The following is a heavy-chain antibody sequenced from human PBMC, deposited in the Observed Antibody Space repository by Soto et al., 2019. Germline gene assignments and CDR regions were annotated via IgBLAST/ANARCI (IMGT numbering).Heavy chain of an antibody. J-gene: IGHJ6*02. CDR1: GYTFTSYY. V-gene: IGHV1-46*01. D-gene: IGHD6-13*01. Sequence: ASVKVSCKASGYTFTSYYMHWVRQAPGQGLEWMGIINPSGGSTSYAQKFQGRVTMTRDTSTNTVYMELSSLRSEDTAVYYCARDPLPAPGYSSSWYSLDYYYGMDVWGRGTTVTVSS. CDR3: ARDPLPAPGYSSSWYSLDYYYGMDV. CDR2: INPSGGST.